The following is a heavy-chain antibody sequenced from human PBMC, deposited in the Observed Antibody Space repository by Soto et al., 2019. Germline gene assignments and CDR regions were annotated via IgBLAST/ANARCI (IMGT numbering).Heavy chain of an antibody. CDR1: GGSISSGDYY. J-gene: IGHJ4*02. CDR2: IYYSGST. CDR3: ASRHSSPYFDY. D-gene: IGHD6-13*01. V-gene: IGHV4-30-4*08. Sequence: SQTMSLTSTVSGGSISSGDYYWSWIRQPPGKGLEWTGSIYYSGSTYYNPSLKSRVTISVDTSKNQFSLKLNSVTAADTAVYYCASRHSSPYFDYWGQGTLVTVSS.